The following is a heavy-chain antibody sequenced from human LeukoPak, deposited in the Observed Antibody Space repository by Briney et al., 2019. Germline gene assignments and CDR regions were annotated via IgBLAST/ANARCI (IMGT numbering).Heavy chain of an antibody. Sequence: PGGSLRLSCVASGFTFSTSAMTWVRQAPGKGLEWVSGISGSGATDYADSVKGRFTNSRDNSKNTLYLQINSLRAEDTAVYYCAKDLNWGGRWGQGTLVTVSS. D-gene: IGHD7-27*01. J-gene: IGHJ4*02. CDR1: GFTFSTSA. CDR2: ISGSGAT. V-gene: IGHV3-23*01. CDR3: AKDLNWGGR.